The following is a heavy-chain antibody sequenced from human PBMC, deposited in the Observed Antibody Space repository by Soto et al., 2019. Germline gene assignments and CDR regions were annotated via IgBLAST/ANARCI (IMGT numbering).Heavy chain of an antibody. CDR3: AKGFGWELQLSHPYYNSGMDV. Sequence: QVQLVESGGGVVQPGRSLRLSCAASGFTFRSYGMHSVRQAPGKGLEWVALMSFDGSNKYYADSVRGRFTISGDNPKRSLNVQMDILRPEDTAVHYGAKGFGWELQLSHPYYNSGMDVWGQGTGVTVSS. CDR2: MSFDGSNK. D-gene: IGHD1-1*01. CDR1: GFTFRSYG. V-gene: IGHV3-30*18. J-gene: IGHJ6*02.